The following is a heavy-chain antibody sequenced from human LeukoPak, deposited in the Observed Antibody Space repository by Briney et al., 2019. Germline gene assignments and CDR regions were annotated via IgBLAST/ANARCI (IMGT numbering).Heavy chain of an antibody. V-gene: IGHV1-69*04. Sequence: SVKASCKASGYTFSTYGISWVRQAPGQGLEWMGRIIPILGIANYAQKFQGRVTITADKSTSTAYMELSSLRSEDTAVYYCARDTRPNYLPDPSDYWGQGTLVTVSS. D-gene: IGHD4/OR15-4a*01. J-gene: IGHJ4*02. CDR3: ARDTRPNYLPDPSDY. CDR1: GYTFSTYG. CDR2: IIPILGIA.